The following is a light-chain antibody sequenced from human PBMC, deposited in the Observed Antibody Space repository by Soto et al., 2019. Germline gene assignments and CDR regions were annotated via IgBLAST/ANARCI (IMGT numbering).Light chain of an antibody. Sequence: QSALTQPASVSGSPGQSIAISFTETRSDVGAYNYVSWYQQHPGKAPKLMISEVTNRPSGVSDRFSGSKSGNTASLTISGLQAEDEADYYCSSFTSRFTFVFGTGTKVTVL. CDR1: RSDVGAYNY. J-gene: IGLJ1*01. CDR3: SSFTSRFTFV. CDR2: EVT. V-gene: IGLV2-14*01.